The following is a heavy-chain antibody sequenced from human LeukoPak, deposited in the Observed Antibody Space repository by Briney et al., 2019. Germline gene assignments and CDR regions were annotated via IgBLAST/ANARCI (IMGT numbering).Heavy chain of an antibody. CDR1: GCSISSSSYY. CDR3: ARPPIFGVFNAKLGNWFDP. CDR2: IYYSGST. D-gene: IGHD3-3*01. V-gene: IGHV4-39*01. Sequence: TSETLSLTCTVSGCSISSSSYYWGRIRQPPGKAVEWIGRIYYSGSTYYNPSHKSRTTISINTSKDQFSLKLSSVTAADTAVYYCARPPIFGVFNAKLGNWFDPWGQGTLVTVSS. J-gene: IGHJ5*02.